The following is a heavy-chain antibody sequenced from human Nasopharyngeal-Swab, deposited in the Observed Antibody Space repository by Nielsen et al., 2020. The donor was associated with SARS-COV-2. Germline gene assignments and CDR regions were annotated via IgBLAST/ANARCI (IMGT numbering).Heavy chain of an antibody. Sequence: GESLKISCAASGFTFSSYAMSWVRQAPGKELEWVSAISGSGGSTYYADSVKGRFTISRDNSKNTLYLQMNSLRAEDTAVYYCAFIVGASTDYWGQGTLVTVSS. CDR3: AFIVGASTDY. CDR1: GFTFSSYA. V-gene: IGHV3-23*01. CDR2: ISGSGGST. D-gene: IGHD1-26*01. J-gene: IGHJ4*02.